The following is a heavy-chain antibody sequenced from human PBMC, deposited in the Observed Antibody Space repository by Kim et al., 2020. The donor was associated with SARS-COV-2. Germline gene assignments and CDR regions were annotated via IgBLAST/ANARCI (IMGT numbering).Heavy chain of an antibody. D-gene: IGHD5-12*01. J-gene: IGHJ4*02. Sequence: DSVKGRFTISREHTKNTLYLQMYSLRAEDTAVYYCVTTRVEMAASPLFDYWGQGTLVTVSS. V-gene: IGHV3-30*03. CDR3: VTTRVEMAASPLFDY.